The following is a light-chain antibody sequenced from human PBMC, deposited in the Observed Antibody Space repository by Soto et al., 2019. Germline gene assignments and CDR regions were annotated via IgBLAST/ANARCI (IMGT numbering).Light chain of an antibody. J-gene: IGLJ3*02. V-gene: IGLV1-44*01. Sequence: QPVLTQPPSASGTPGQRVTISCSGGSSNIGSNTVNWYQQLPGTAPKLLSYSNDQRPSGVPDRFSGSKAGTSASLAISGLQSEDDADYHCAAWYDSLNGWVFGGGTQLAVL. CDR2: SND. CDR1: SSNIGSNT. CDR3: AAWYDSLNGWV.